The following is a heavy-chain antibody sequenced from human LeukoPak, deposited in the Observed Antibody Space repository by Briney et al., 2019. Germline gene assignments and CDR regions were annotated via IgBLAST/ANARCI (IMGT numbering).Heavy chain of an antibody. J-gene: IGHJ6*03. CDR2: IKQDGTEK. CDR3: ARQQLIDFYYYYIDV. CDR1: GFSFTTYW. Sequence: GGSLRLSCAASGFSFTTYWMSWVRQAPGKGLEWVANIKQDGTEKYYVDSVKGRFTISRDNAKNSLYLQMNSLRAEDTAFYYCARQQLIDFYYYYIDVWGKGTTVTVSS. V-gene: IGHV3-7*03. D-gene: IGHD3-16*02.